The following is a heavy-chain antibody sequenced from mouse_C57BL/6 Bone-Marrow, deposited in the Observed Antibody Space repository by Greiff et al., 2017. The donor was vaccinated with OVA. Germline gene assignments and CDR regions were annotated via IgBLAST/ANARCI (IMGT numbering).Heavy chain of an antibody. Sequence: VQLQQSGAELARPGASVKLSCKASGYTFTSYGTSWVKQRTGQGLEWIGEIYPRSGNTYYNEKFKGKATLTADKSSSTAYMELRSLTSEDSAVYFCARGWFYAMDYWGQGTSVTVSS. CDR1: GYTFTSYG. V-gene: IGHV1-81*01. D-gene: IGHD1-1*02. CDR3: ARGWFYAMDY. J-gene: IGHJ4*01. CDR2: IYPRSGNT.